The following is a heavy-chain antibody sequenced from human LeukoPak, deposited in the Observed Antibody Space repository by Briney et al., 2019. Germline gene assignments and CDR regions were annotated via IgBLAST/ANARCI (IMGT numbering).Heavy chain of an antibody. Sequence: ASVKVSCEASGYTFTSYDINWVRQATGQGLEWMGWTNPNSGNTGYAQKFQGRVTMTRNTSISTAYMELSSLRSEDTAVYYCARGRNYYGSGRSRYYGMDVWGQGTTVTVSS. V-gene: IGHV1-8*01. CDR2: TNPNSGNT. CDR3: ARGRNYYGSGRSRYYGMDV. D-gene: IGHD3-10*01. CDR1: GYTFTSYD. J-gene: IGHJ6*02.